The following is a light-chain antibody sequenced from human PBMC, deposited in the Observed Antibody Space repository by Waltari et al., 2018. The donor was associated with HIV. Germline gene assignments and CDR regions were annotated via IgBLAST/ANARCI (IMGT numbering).Light chain of an antibody. CDR2: GKN. J-gene: IGLJ2*01. CDR3: ASWDDSFNGPV. V-gene: IGLV1-44*01. Sequence: QSVLTQPPSASGTPGQRVTISCSGSNSNIGRNTVSWFQQLPGTAPKVLIYGKNHRPSGVPDRFSCSKSGTSASLAISGLQSDDEADYFCASWDDSFNGPVFGGGTKLTVV. CDR1: NSNIGRNT.